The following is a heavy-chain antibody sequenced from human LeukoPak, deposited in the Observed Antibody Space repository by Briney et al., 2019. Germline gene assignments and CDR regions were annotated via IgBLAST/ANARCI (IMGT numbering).Heavy chain of an antibody. Sequence: PGGSLRLSCAASGFTFSSYSMNWVRQAPGKGLEWVSSISSSSSYIYYADSVKGRFTISRDNAKNSLYLQMNSLRAEDTAVYYCARDSRDSSGYYYPGYWGQGTLVTVSS. D-gene: IGHD3-22*01. CDR3: ARDSRDSSGYYYPGY. CDR1: GFTFSSYS. V-gene: IGHV3-21*01. CDR2: ISSSSSYI. J-gene: IGHJ4*02.